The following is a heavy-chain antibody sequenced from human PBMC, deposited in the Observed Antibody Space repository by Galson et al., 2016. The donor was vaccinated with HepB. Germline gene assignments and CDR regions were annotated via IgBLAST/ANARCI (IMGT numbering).Heavy chain of an antibody. CDR1: GFTFSTHW. V-gene: IGHV3-74*01. D-gene: IGHD2-15*01. Sequence: SLRLSCAASGFTFSTHWMHWVRQTPGKGLVWVSRINSDESRTTYADSVKGRFTNSRDNAKNTLYLQMNSLRAEDTAVYYCARGISLSGWGQGTLVTVSS. CDR2: INSDESRT. CDR3: ARGISLSG. J-gene: IGHJ4*02.